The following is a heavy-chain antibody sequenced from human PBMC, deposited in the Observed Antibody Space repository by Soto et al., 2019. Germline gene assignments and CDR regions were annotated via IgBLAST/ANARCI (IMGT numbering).Heavy chain of an antibody. V-gene: IGHV1-69*08. Sequence: QVQLVQSGAEVKKPGSSVKVSCKASGGTFSRYSITWVRQAPGHGLEWIGRIIPIFGIASYAQKFQGRVTITADESTSTACMELSSLRSDDTAVYYCAREDRDRETGLVPAAIDGMDVWGQGTTVTVSS. CDR2: IIPIFGIA. CDR1: GGTFSRYS. J-gene: IGHJ6*02. D-gene: IGHD2-2*01. CDR3: AREDRDRETGLVPAAIDGMDV.